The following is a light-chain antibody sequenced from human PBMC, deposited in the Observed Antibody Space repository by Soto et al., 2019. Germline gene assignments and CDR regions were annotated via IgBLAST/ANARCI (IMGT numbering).Light chain of an antibody. J-gene: IGKJ2*01. CDR2: DAS. CDR3: QQYNSYSR. Sequence: DIQMTQSPSTLSASVGDRVTITCRASQSISSWLAWYQQKPGKAPKLLIYDASSLESGVPSRFSGSGSGTEFTLTICSLQPDDFATYFCQQYNSYSRFGQGTKLEIK. V-gene: IGKV1-5*01. CDR1: QSISSW.